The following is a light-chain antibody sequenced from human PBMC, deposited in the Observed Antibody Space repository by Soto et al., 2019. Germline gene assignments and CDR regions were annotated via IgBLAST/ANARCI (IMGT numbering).Light chain of an antibody. CDR1: QSLLHYNGFNY. J-gene: IGKJ2*02. Sequence: EIVMTQSPLSLPVTPGEPASISCRSSQSLLHYNGFNYLDWYLQKPGQSPQLLIYLGSNRASGVPDRFSGGGSGTDFALKISRVEAEDVGVYYCMQSLQSPRTFGQGTNLEIK. V-gene: IGKV2-28*01. CDR3: MQSLQSPRT. CDR2: LGS.